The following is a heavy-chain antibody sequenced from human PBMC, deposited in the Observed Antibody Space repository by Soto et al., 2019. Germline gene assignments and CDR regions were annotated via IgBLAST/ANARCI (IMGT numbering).Heavy chain of an antibody. D-gene: IGHD2-21*01. CDR1: GGTFSSYA. CDR3: ARLLSGGYYYYGMDV. J-gene: IGHJ6*02. Sequence: QVQLVQSGAEVKKPGSAVKVSCKASGGTFSSYAISWVRQAPGQGLEWMGGIIPICGTANYAQKFQGRVTITADESTSTASMELSSLRSEDTAVYYCARLLSGGYYYYGMDVWGQGTTVTVSS. V-gene: IGHV1-69*01. CDR2: IIPICGTA.